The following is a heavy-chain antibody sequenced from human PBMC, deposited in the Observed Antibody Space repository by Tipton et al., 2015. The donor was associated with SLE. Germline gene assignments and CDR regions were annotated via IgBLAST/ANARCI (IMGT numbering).Heavy chain of an antibody. CDR1: GVSIRRHY. J-gene: IGHJ5*01. Sequence: TLSLTCTVSGVSIRRHYWSWIRLSPGKGLEWIVYTYNNDRTKYNPSLESRVTVSVDTSKNLLSLKLSSVTAADTAVYFWARFHLKSYYEFDSWGQGTLVTVS. D-gene: IGHD1-26*01. CDR3: ARFHLKSYYEFDS. CDR2: TYNNDRT. V-gene: IGHV4-59*11.